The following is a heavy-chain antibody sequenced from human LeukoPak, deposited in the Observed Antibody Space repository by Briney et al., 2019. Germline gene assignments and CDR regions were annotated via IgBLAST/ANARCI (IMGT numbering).Heavy chain of an antibody. CDR2: ISGSGGST. CDR1: GFTFSSYA. J-gene: IGHJ3*02. V-gene: IGHV3-23*01. D-gene: IGHD6-19*01. Sequence: GGSLRLSCAASGFTFSSYAISWVRQAPGKGLEWVSAISGSGGSTYYADSVKGRFTISRDNSKNTLYLQMNSLRAEDTAVYYCAKDRRYSSGWPNDAFDIWGQGTMVTVSS. CDR3: AKDRRYSSGWPNDAFDI.